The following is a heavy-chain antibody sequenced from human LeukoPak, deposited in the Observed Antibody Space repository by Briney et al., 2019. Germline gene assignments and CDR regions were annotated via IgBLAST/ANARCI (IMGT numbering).Heavy chain of an antibody. J-gene: IGHJ4*02. V-gene: IGHV4-38-2*02. D-gene: IGHD2-2*01. CDR1: GYSISSGYY. CDR3: ARGRCSSTSCYCDY. CDR2: IYHSGST. Sequence: SETLSLTCTVSGYSISSGYYWGWIRPPPGKGLEWIGSIYHSGSTYYNPSLKSRVTISVDTSKNQFSLKLSSVTAADTAVYYCARGRCSSTSCYCDYWGQGTLVTVSS.